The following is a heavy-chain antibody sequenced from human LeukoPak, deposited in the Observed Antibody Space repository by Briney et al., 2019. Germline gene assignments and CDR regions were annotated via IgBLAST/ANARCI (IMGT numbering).Heavy chain of an antibody. CDR3: ARTWIQLWSPFDY. Sequence: HTGGSQRLSCAASGFTFSSYWMSWVRQAPGKGLEWVANIKQDGSEKYYVDSVKGRFTISRDNAKNSLYLQMNSLRAEDTAVYYCARTWIQLWSPFDYWGQGTLVTVSS. CDR2: IKQDGSEK. J-gene: IGHJ4*02. V-gene: IGHV3-7*01. D-gene: IGHD5-18*01. CDR1: GFTFSSYW.